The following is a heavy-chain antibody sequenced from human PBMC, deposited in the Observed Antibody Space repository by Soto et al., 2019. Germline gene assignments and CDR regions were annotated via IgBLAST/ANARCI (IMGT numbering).Heavy chain of an antibody. CDR2: ARHGGT. D-gene: IGHD3-10*01. V-gene: IGHV4-4*02. CDR3: ARERVSWFGDLLPLGLDV. J-gene: IGHJ6*02. Sequence: PSETLSLTCAISGDSINSSHSWTWVRQPPGKGLEWIGEARHGGTNSNPSLKTRVTILLDKSKNQFSPKLNSVTAADTAIYYCARERVSWFGDLLPLGLDVWGQGTMVTVSS. CDR1: GDSINSSHS.